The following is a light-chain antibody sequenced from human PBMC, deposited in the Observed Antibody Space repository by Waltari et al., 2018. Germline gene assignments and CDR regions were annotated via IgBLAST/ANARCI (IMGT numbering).Light chain of an antibody. J-gene: IGLJ2*01. Sequence: SYVLTQPPSVSVAPGETARITGGGNKIGSKGAHWYQQEPGQAPILVIYYNNDRPSGIPERFSGSNSGNTATLTISRVDAGDEADYFCQVWDSDSDHVVFGGGTKLAVL. CDR3: QVWDSDSDHVV. V-gene: IGLV3-21*01. CDR2: YNN. CDR1: KIGSKG.